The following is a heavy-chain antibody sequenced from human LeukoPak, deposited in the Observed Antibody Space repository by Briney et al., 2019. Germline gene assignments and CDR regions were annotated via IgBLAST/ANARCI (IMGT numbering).Heavy chain of an antibody. D-gene: IGHD6-13*01. V-gene: IGHV4-59*12. CDR1: GGSISSYY. CDR2: IYYGGST. Sequence: SETLSLTCTVSGGSISSYYWSWIRQPPGKGLEWIGYIYYGGSTNYNPSLKSRVTISVDTSKNQFSLKLSSVTAADTAVYYCAREGYSSSWPFDYWGQGTLVTVSS. CDR3: AREGYSSSWPFDY. J-gene: IGHJ4*02.